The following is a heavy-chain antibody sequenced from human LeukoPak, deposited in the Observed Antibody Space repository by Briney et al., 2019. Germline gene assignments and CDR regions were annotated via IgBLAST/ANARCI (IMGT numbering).Heavy chain of an antibody. CDR1: SGSFSGYY. J-gene: IGHJ4*02. Sequence: SETLSLTCAVYSGSFSGYYWSWIRQPPGKGLEWIGEINDSGRVNYNPSLKNRVTLSVDTSKNQFSLRLSSVAAADTAVYYCARRLVDSGASQVSDDWGQGTLVTVSS. CDR2: INDSGRV. D-gene: IGHD2-15*01. V-gene: IGHV4-34*01. CDR3: ARRLVDSGASQVSDD.